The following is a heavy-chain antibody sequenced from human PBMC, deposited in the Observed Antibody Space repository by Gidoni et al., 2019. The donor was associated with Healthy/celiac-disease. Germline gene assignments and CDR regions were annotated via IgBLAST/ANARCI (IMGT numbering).Heavy chain of an antibody. Sequence: QVTLKESGPALVKPTQTLTLTCTFSGFSLSTSGMRVSWIRQPPRKALEWLARIDWDDDKFYSTSLKTRLTISKDTSKNQVVLTMTNMDPVDTATYYCARMMDYYFDYWGQGTLVTVSS. CDR1: GFSLSTSGMR. CDR2: IDWDDDK. CDR3: ARMMDYYFDY. D-gene: IGHD2-2*03. V-gene: IGHV2-70*04. J-gene: IGHJ4*02.